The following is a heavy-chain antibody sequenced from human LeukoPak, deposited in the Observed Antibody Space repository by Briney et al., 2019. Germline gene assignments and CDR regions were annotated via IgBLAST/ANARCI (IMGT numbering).Heavy chain of an antibody. CDR2: IYYSGST. CDR3: ARGAGPRRYCSSTSCNYYYYYYMDV. D-gene: IGHD2-2*01. J-gene: IGHJ6*03. CDR1: GGSISSYY. V-gene: IGHV4-59*01. Sequence: PSETLSLTCTVSGGSISSYYWSWIRQPPGKGLEWIGYIYYSGSTNYNPSLKSRVTISVDTSKNQFSLKLSSVTAADTAVYYCARGAGPRRYCSSTSCNYYYYYYMDVWGKGTTVTISS.